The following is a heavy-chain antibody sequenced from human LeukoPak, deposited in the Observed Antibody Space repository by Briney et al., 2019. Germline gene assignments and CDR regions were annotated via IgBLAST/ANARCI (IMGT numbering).Heavy chain of an antibody. D-gene: IGHD3-3*01. CDR2: IRYDGSNK. CDR3: AKGYWSGYSFDNWFDP. Sequence: GGSLRLSWAASGFTFSNYGMHWVRQAPGKGLEWVAFIRYDGSNKYYADSVKGRFTISRDNSKNTLYLQMNSLRAEDTAVYYCAKGYWSGYSFDNWFDPWGQGTLVTVSS. CDR1: GFTFSNYG. V-gene: IGHV3-30*02. J-gene: IGHJ5*02.